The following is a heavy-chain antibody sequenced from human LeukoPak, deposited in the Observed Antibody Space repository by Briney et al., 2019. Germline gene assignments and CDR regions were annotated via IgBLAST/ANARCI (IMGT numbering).Heavy chain of an antibody. V-gene: IGHV4-59*02. Sequence: PSETLSLTCRVSGASVSNYYWSWIRQSPGKGLEWIGFFHYSGSTNYNPSLKSRVTVSVDTSKNQFSLKLSSVTAADTAVYYCARDEGSSGYYLYYWGQGTLVTVSS. D-gene: IGHD3-22*01. CDR1: GASVSNYY. CDR2: FHYSGST. J-gene: IGHJ4*02. CDR3: ARDEGSSGYYLYY.